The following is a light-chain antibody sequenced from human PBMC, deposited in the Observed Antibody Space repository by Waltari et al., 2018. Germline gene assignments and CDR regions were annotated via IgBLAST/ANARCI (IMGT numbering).Light chain of an antibody. Sequence: QTVVTQEPSLSVSPGGTVPLTCSLSPGSVSNTSSPPWYQQPPGQPPRTLVYKGNSRSSGVPDRFSGSILGNKAALTITGAQADDESHYFCFFYMGSGIWVSGGGTKLTVL. V-gene: IGLV8-61*01. CDR3: FFYMGSGIWV. J-gene: IGLJ3*02. CDR2: KGN. CDR1: PGSVSNTSS.